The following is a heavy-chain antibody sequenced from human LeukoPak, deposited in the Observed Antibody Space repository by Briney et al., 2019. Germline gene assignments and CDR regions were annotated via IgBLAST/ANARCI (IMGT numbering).Heavy chain of an antibody. CDR3: ARGPYCGGGTCYTLGAFDI. V-gene: IGHV3-23*01. J-gene: IGHJ3*02. D-gene: IGHD2-15*01. CDR2: ISHSGGST. CDR1: GFTVPTYA. Sequence: GGSLRLSCAASGFTVPTYAMTWVRQAPGKGLEWVSGISHSGGSTYYADSVKGRFNISRDNSRNTVYLQMNSLRAEDSAVYHCARGPYCGGGTCYTLGAFDIWGQGTLASVSS.